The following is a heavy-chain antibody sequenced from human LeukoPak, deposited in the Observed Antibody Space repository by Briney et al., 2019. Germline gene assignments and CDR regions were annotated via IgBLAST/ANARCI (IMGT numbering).Heavy chain of an antibody. V-gene: IGHV1-8*01. D-gene: IGHD3-10*01. CDR2: MNPNSGNT. J-gene: IGHJ4*02. Sequence: ASVKVSCKASGYTFTSYDINWVRQATGQGLEWMGWMNPNSGNTGYAQKFQGRVTMTRNTSISTAYMELSSLRSEDTAVHYCARGYYGSGDFDYWGQGTLVTVSS. CDR1: GYTFTSYD. CDR3: ARGYYGSGDFDY.